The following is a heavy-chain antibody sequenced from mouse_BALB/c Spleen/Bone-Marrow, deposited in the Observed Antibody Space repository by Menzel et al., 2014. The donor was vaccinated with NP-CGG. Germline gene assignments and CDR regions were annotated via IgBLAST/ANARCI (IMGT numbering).Heavy chain of an antibody. CDR2: INSNGGST. J-gene: IGHJ4*01. CDR1: GFTFSSYG. Sequence: EVQVVESGGGLVQPGGSLKLSCAASGFTFSSYGMSWVRQTPDKRLELVATINSNGGSTYYPDSVKGRFTIPRDNAKNTLYLQMSSLKSEDTAMYYCARERDGYFRDAMDYWGQGTSVTVSS. V-gene: IGHV5-6-3*01. D-gene: IGHD2-3*01. CDR3: ARERDGYFRDAMDY.